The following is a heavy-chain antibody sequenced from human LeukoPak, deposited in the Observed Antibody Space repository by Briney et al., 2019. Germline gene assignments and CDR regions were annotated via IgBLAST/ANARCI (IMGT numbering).Heavy chain of an antibody. CDR2: TYYRFKWCN. Sequence: SQTLSLTCATSGDSVSSNSVAWNWTRQSPSRGLEWLGRTYYRFKWCNDYAVSVKSRISINRDTSKNQISLQLNSVTPEDTAVYYCARSTGPIDYWGQGTLVTVSS. CDR1: GDSVSSNSVA. D-gene: IGHD1-1*01. J-gene: IGHJ4*02. V-gene: IGHV6-1*01. CDR3: ARSTGPIDY.